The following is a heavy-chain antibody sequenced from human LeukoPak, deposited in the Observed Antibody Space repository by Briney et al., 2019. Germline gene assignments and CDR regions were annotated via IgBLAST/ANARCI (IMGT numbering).Heavy chain of an antibody. CDR3: ARERDGGNGLDY. D-gene: IGHD4-23*01. CDR2: IYYSGST. V-gene: IGHV4-59*01. J-gene: IGHJ4*02. Sequence: SETLSLTCTVSGGSISIYYWSWIRQPPGKGLEWIGYIYYSGSTNYNPSLKSRVTISVDTSKNQFSLKLSSVTAADTAVYYCARERDGGNGLDYWGQGTLVTVSS. CDR1: GGSISIYY.